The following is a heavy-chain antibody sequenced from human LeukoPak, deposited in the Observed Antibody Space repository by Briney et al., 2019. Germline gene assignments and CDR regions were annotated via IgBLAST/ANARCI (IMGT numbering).Heavy chain of an antibody. J-gene: IGHJ4*02. V-gene: IGHV4-39*01. D-gene: IGHD1-26*01. CDR2: IYYSGNT. Sequence: RSETLSLTCTVSGGSISTNNNYWGWIRQPPGKGLEWVGSIYYSGNTYYNPSLKSRVTISVDTSKNQFSLKLSSVTAADTAAYYCARHEWTATKDYWGQGTLVIVSS. CDR1: GGSISTNNNY. CDR3: ARHEWTATKDY.